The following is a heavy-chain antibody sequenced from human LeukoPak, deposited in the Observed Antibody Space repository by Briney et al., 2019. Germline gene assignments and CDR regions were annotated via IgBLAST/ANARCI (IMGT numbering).Heavy chain of an antibody. V-gene: IGHV1-2*02. J-gene: IGHJ4*02. CDR3: ARGTKGPRKIYYFDY. CDR1: GYTFTGYY. CDR2: INPNCGGT. D-gene: IGHD1-14*01. Sequence: ASVKVTFKASGYTFTGYYLHLVRQPPGQGLEWMGLINPNCGGTNYAQKFQGRVTMTRDTSISTAYMELSRLRSDDTAVYYCARGTKGPRKIYYFDYGGQGTLVTVSS.